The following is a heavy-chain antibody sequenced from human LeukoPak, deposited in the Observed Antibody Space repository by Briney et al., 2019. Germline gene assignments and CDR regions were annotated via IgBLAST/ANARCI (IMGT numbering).Heavy chain of an antibody. J-gene: IGHJ6*03. D-gene: IGHD5-24*01. CDR2: IVVGSGNT. CDR1: GFTFTSSA. Sequence: GASVKVSCKASGFTFTSSAMQWVRQARGQRLEWIGWIVVGSGNTNYAQKFQERVTITRDMSTSTAYMELSSLRSGDTAVYYCAAAKRTGMATIPDYYYYMDVWGKGTTVTVSS. V-gene: IGHV1-58*02. CDR3: AAAKRTGMATIPDYYYYMDV.